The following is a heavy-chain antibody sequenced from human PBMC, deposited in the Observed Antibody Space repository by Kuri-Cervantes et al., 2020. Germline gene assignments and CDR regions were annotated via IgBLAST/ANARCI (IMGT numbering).Heavy chain of an antibody. CDR2: ISWNSGII. CDR1: GFTVSSDY. Sequence: SLKISCAASGFTVSSDYMSWVHQAPKKGLEWVSGISWNSGIIGYADSVKGRFTISRDNAKNSLYLQMNSLRAEDTALYYCAKDNGVGQWLVVGFDIWGQGTMVTVSS. CDR3: AKDNGVGQWLVVGFDI. V-gene: IGHV3-9*01. J-gene: IGHJ3*02. D-gene: IGHD6-19*01.